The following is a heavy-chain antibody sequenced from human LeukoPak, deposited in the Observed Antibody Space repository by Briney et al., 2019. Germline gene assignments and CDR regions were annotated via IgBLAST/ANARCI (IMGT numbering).Heavy chain of an antibody. J-gene: IGHJ4*02. CDR3: AKYGSSGSGSGPDY. CDR1: GYNFATYW. V-gene: IGHV5-51*01. CDR2: IYAGDSDT. Sequence: GESLKISCKASGYNFATYWIGWVRQMPGKGLEWMGIIYAGDSDTRYSPSFQGQVTMSADKSISTAYLQWSSLKASDTAIYYCAKYGSSGSGSGPDYWGQGTLVTVSS. D-gene: IGHD3-10*01.